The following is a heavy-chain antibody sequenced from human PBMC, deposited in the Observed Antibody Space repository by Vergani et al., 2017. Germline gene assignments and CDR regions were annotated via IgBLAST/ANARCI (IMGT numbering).Heavy chain of an antibody. CDR2: INPNSGGT. D-gene: IGHD3-22*01. Sequence: QVQLVQSGAEVKKPGASVKVSCKASGYTFTGYYMHWVRQAPGQGLEWMGWINPNSGGTNYAQKFQGRVTMTRDTSISTAYMELSRLRSDDTAVYYCARTVTYYYDSSGYQGVLAEXFQHWGQGTLVTGSS. CDR3: ARTVTYYYDSSGYQGVLAEXFQH. CDR1: GYTFTGYY. J-gene: IGHJ1*01. V-gene: IGHV1-2*02.